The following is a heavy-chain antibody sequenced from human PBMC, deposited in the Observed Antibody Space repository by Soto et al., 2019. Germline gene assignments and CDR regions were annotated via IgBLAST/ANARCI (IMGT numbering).Heavy chain of an antibody. V-gene: IGHV1-8*01. CDR3: ARTRGYSSSWYYYYYYMDV. CDR1: GYTFTSYD. CDR2: MNPNSGNT. Sequence: QVQLVQSGAEVKKPGASVKVSCKASGYTFTSYDINWVRQATGQGLEWMGWMNPNSGNTGYAQKFQGRVTMTRNTSISTAYMELSSLRSEDTAVYYRARTRGYSSSWYYYYYYMDVWGKGTTVTVSS. J-gene: IGHJ6*03. D-gene: IGHD6-13*01.